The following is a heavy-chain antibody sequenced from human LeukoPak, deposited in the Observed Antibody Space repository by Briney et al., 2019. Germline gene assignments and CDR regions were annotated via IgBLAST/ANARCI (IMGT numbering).Heavy chain of an antibody. CDR2: ISSSGSTI. CDR1: GFTFTNNW. J-gene: IGHJ6*04. V-gene: IGHV3-48*04. CDR3: AELGITMIGGV. Sequence: PGGSLRLSCVASGFTFTNNWMTWVRQAPGKGLEWVSYISSSGSTIYYADSVKGRFTISRDNAKNSLYLQMNSLRAEDTAVYYCAELGITMIGGVWGKGTTVTISS. D-gene: IGHD3-10*02.